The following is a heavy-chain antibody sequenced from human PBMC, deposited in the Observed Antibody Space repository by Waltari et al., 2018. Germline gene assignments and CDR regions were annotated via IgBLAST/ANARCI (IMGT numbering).Heavy chain of an antibody. D-gene: IGHD3-3*01. Sequence: EVQLLESGGGLVQPGGSLRLSCAASGFTFSSYAMSWVRQAPGKGLEWVSGISGSGGRTYYADSGKGRFTISRDNSKNTRYLQMNSLRAEDTAVYYCAKERFLEWSNYYFDYWGQGTLVTVSS. V-gene: IGHV3-23*01. J-gene: IGHJ4*02. CDR1: GFTFSSYA. CDR2: ISGSGGRT. CDR3: AKERFLEWSNYYFDY.